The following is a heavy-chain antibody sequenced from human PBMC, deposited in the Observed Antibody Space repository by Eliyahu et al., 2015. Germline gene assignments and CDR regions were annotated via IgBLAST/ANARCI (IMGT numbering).Heavy chain of an antibody. Sequence: EVQLVESGGGLVKPGGSLRLSCAASGFPFNSYSMTWVRQAPGKGLEWVSSISSTSGHIYHADSVKGRFTISRDNAKNSLYMQMNSLRADDTAVYYCARGTIVGATGIDYWGQGTLVTVSS. CDR3: ARGTIVGATGIDY. CDR1: GFPFNSYS. D-gene: IGHD1-26*01. V-gene: IGHV3-21*01. CDR2: ISSTSGHI. J-gene: IGHJ4*02.